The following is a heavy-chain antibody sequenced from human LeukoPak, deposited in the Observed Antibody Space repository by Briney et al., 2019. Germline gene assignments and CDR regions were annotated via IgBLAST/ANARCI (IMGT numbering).Heavy chain of an antibody. D-gene: IGHD2-2*01. CDR3: ARDLGIGATDSYAYMDV. CDR2: IKQDGSEK. J-gene: IGHJ6*03. CDR1: GFTFSSYW. Sequence: GGSLRLSCAASGFTFSSYWMSWVRQAPGKGLEWVANIKQDGSEKYYVDSVKGRFTISRDNAKNSLYLQMNSLRAEDTAVYYCARDLGIGATDSYAYMDVWGEGTTVTVSS. V-gene: IGHV3-7*01.